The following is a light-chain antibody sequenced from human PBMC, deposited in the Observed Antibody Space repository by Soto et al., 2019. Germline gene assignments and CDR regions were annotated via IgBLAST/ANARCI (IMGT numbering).Light chain of an antibody. CDR1: QVIGSN. Sequence: DIQLTQSPSFLSAFVGDRVTITCRASQVIGSNLAWYQQKPGKPPKLLIYVTYSLQSGVPSRFSGSRSGTEFTLTISSLQPEDFATYYCQQFNSYPLTFGGGTRVDLK. CDR3: QQFNSYPLT. CDR2: VTY. V-gene: IGKV1-9*01. J-gene: IGKJ4*01.